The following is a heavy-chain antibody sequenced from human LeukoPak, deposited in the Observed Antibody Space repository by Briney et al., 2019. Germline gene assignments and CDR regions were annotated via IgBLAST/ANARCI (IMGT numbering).Heavy chain of an antibody. CDR1: GFTFSSYE. V-gene: IGHV3-48*03. CDR2: ISSSGSTI. J-gene: IGHJ6*04. CDR3: ARVDFWSGYGDV. Sequence: GESLQISCAASGFTFSSYEMNWVRQAPGKGLEGVSYISSSGSTIYYADSVKGRFTISRDNANNSLYLQMNSLRGEDTAVYYCARVDFWSGYGDVWAKGTTVTVSS. D-gene: IGHD3-3*01.